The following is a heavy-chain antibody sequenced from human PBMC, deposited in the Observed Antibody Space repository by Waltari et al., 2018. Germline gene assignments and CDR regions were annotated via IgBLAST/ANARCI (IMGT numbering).Heavy chain of an antibody. D-gene: IGHD6-13*01. CDR3: ARDAGGIAAAGHFDY. V-gene: IGHV4-59*01. Sequence: QVQLQESGPGLVKPSETLSLTCTVSGGSISSYYWSWIRQPPGKGLEWIGYIYYSGSTNYNPSRKSRVTISVDTSKNQFSLKLSSVTAADTAVYYCARDAGGIAAAGHFDYWGQGTLVTVSS. CDR1: GGSISSYY. J-gene: IGHJ4*02. CDR2: IYYSGST.